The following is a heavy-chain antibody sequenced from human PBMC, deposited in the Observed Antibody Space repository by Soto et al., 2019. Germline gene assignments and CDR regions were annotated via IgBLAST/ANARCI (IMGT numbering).Heavy chain of an antibody. CDR2: ISPGGTTI. J-gene: IGHJ4*02. Sequence: EMSLVESGGGLEQPGGSRRLSCAAAAFPFSHCGLIWPRQAPGKVLEWVSYISPGGTTIYYADSVKGRFTLSRDDAHNSLYLQMDSLRDEDTAMYYCARVVGPSVATMFFDSWGQGTPVTVSS. V-gene: IGHV3-48*02. CDR3: ARVVGPSVATMFFDS. CDR1: AFPFSHCG. D-gene: IGHD5-12*01.